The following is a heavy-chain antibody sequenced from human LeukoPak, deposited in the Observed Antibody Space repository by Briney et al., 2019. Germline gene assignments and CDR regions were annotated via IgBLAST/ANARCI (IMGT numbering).Heavy chain of an antibody. CDR3: AKRAGLTNYYYYMDV. J-gene: IGHJ6*03. D-gene: IGHD6-19*01. V-gene: IGHV3-23*01. CDR2: ISGSGGST. Sequence: PGGSLRLSCAVSGFTLRSYGMSWVRQAPGKGLEWVSTISGSGGSTYYADSVKGRFTISRDNSKNTLYLQMNSLRAEDTAVYYCAKRAGLTNYYYYMDVWGKGTTVTVSS. CDR1: GFTLRSYG.